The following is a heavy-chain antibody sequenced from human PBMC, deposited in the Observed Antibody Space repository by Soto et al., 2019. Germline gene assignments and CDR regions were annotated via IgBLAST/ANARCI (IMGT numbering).Heavy chain of an antibody. CDR2: ISDYNGNT. J-gene: IGHJ4*02. CDR1: GYTFTSYG. V-gene: IGHV1-18*01. CDR3: ARRSKLYYFDY. Sequence: QVQLVQSGAEVKKPGASVQFSCKASGYTFTSYGISWVRQAPGQGREWMGWISDYNGNTNYAQKLQGIVTMHTHTSTSTACMELRSLRSDDTAVYYCARRSKLYYFDYWGQGTLVTVSS.